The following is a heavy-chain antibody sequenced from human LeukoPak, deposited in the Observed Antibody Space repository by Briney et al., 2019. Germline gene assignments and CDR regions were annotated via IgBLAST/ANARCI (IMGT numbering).Heavy chain of an antibody. V-gene: IGHV1-46*01. D-gene: IGHD3-10*01. J-gene: IGHJ5*02. CDR3: ARGQRITMVRGVLNWFDP. CDR2: INPSGGST. CDR1: GYTFTSYY. Sequence: GASVKVSCKASGYTFTSYYMHWVRQAPGQGLEWMGIINPSGGSTSYAQKFQGRVTITRNTSISTAYMELSSLRSEDTAVYYCARGQRITMVRGVLNWFDPWGQGTLVTVSS.